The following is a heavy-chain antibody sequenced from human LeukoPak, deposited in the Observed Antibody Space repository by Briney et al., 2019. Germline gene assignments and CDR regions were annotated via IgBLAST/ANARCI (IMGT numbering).Heavy chain of an antibody. D-gene: IGHD6-13*01. CDR3: ARYSSSWYGWHYFDY. Sequence: ASVKVSCKASGYTFTSYAMHWVRQAPGQRLEWMGWINAGNGNTKYSQKFQGRVTITRDTSASTAYMELSSLRSEDTAVYYCARYSSSWYGWHYFDYWGQGTLVTVSS. J-gene: IGHJ4*02. CDR2: INAGNGNT. CDR1: GYTFTSYA. V-gene: IGHV1-3*01.